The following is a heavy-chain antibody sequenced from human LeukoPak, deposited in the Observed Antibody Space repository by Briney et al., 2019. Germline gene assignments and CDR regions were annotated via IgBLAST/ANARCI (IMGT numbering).Heavy chain of an antibody. CDR1: GFTFSDAY. CDR3: TRVRHGDYFDP. J-gene: IGHJ4*02. D-gene: IGHD4-17*01. Sequence: GGSLRLSCAASGFTFSDAYMDWVRQAPGKGLQWVGRIRNKPHSYTTDYAASVKGRFTISRDDSKNSLFPQMNSLKTEDTAVYYCTRVRHGDYFDPWGLGTLVTVSS. CDR2: IRNKPHSYTT. V-gene: IGHV3-72*01.